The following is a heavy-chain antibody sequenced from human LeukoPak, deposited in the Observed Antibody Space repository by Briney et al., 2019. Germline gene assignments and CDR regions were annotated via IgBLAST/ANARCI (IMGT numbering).Heavy chain of an antibody. CDR2: IYTSGST. Sequence: SQTLSLTCTVSGGSIGSGSYYWSWVRRPAGKGLEWIGRIYTSGSTNYNPSLKSRVTISVDTSKNQFSLKLSSVTAADTAVYYCARVTESYGSGRRHNYYYYYMDVWGKGTTVTISS. V-gene: IGHV4-61*02. D-gene: IGHD3-10*01. CDR3: ARVTESYGSGRRHNYYYYYMDV. CDR1: GGSIGSGSYY. J-gene: IGHJ6*03.